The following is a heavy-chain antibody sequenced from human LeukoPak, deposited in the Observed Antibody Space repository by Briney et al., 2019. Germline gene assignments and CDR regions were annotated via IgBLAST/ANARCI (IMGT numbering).Heavy chain of an antibody. CDR1: GYTFTSYG. CDR2: ISAYNGNT. V-gene: IGHV1-18*01. CDR3: ARFLTVTTAFDY. D-gene: IGHD4-17*01. J-gene: IGHJ4*02. Sequence: ASVKVSCKASGYTFTSYGISWVRQAPGQGLEWMGWISAYNGNTNYAQKLQGRVTMTTDTSTGTAYMELRSLRSDDTAVYYCARFLTVTTAFDYWGQGTLVTVSS.